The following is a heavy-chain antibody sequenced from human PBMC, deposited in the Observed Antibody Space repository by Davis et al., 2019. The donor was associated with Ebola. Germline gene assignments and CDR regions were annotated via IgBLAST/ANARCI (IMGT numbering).Heavy chain of an antibody. J-gene: IGHJ4*02. CDR2: ISSSSTFI. CDR1: GFTFSSYP. D-gene: IGHD1-26*01. Sequence: GGSLRLSCAASGFTFSSYPMNWVRQAPGKGLEWVSSISSSSTFIYYADSVTGRFTISRDNANNSLYLQLNSLRAEDTAVYYCARDVGTELDYWGQGTLVTVSS. V-gene: IGHV3-21*01. CDR3: ARDVGTELDY.